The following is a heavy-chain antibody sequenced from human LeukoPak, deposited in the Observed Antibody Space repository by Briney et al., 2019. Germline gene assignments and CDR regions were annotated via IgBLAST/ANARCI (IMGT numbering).Heavy chain of an antibody. CDR2: IYSGGST. J-gene: IGHJ4*02. D-gene: IGHD4-17*01. CDR3: ARDSYDYGDYGNSFDY. CDR1: GFTVSSNY. V-gene: IGHV3-53*04. Sequence: GGSLRLSCAASGFTVSSNYMSWVRQAPGKGLEWVSVIYSGGSTYYADSVKGRFTISRHNSKNTLYLQMNSLRPEDTAVYYCARDSYDYGDYGNSFDYWGQGTLVTVSS.